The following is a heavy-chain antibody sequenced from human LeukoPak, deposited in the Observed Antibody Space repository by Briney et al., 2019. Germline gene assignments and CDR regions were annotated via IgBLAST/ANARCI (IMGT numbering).Heavy chain of an antibody. D-gene: IGHD1-26*01. Sequence: ASVKVSCKASGYTFTSYDINWVRQATGQGLEWMGWMNPNSANTGYAQKFQGRVAMTRNTSITTAYMELSSLRSEDTAVYYCARVGAGGYYYYYGMDVWGQGTTVTVSS. J-gene: IGHJ6*02. CDR1: GYTFTSYD. V-gene: IGHV1-8*01. CDR3: ARVGAGGYYYYYGMDV. CDR2: MNPNSANT.